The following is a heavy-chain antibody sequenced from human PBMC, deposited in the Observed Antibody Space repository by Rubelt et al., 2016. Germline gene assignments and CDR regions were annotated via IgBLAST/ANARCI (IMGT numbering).Heavy chain of an antibody. V-gene: IGHV4-34*01. D-gene: IGHD6-13*01. J-gene: IGHJ4*02. CDR3: AADFLGAAGTGD. CDR2: INHSGST. Sequence: QVQLQQWGAGLLKPSETLSLTCAVYGGSFSGYYWSWIRQPPGKGLEWIGEINHSGSTTYNPSLKSRVTISVDTSKNRFSLKLSAVTAAETAVYYCAADFLGAAGTGDWGQGTLVTVSS. CDR1: GGSFSGYY.